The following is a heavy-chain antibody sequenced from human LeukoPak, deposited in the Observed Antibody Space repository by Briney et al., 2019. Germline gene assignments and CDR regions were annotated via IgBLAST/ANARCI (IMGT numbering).Heavy chain of an antibody. V-gene: IGHV3-23*01. CDR3: AKGKYGDYAVDY. CDR2: ISGSGGST. D-gene: IGHD4-17*01. CDR1: GFTFSSYA. Sequence: GGSLRLSCAASGFTFSSYAMSWVRQAPGKGLEWVSAISGSGGSTYYADSVKGRFTISRDNSKNTLYLQMDSLRAEDTAVYYCAKGKYGDYAVDYWGQGTLVTVSS. J-gene: IGHJ4*02.